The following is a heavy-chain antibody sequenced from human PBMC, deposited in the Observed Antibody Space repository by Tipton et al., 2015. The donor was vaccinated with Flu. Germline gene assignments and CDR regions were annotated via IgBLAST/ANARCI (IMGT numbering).Heavy chain of an antibody. Sequence: TLSLTCAVYGGSFSGYYWSWIRQPPGKGLEWIGEITHSGGTNYNPSLKSRVTISGDTSKNQFSLTLSSVTAADTAVFYCVGHCSGGCCSHTFDIWGQGTMVTVSS. V-gene: IGHV4-34*01. CDR3: VGHCSGGCCSHTFDI. J-gene: IGHJ3*02. CDR2: ITHSGGT. CDR1: GGSFSGYY. D-gene: IGHD2-15*01.